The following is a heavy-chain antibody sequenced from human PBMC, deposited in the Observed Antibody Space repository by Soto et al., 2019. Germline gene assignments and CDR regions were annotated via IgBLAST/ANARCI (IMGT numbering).Heavy chain of an antibody. CDR1: GFMFSNYA. CDR2: ISGSGDEI. Sequence: PGGSLRLSCAASGFMFSNYAMSWVRQAPGKGLECVSTISGSGDEILYADSVKGRFTTSRDNSKNTLYLQMNSLRAEDTAVYFCAKDLWDEHNSGWPTDFWGQGTLVTVSS. V-gene: IGHV3-23*01. J-gene: IGHJ4*02. D-gene: IGHD6-19*01. CDR3: AKDLWDEHNSGWPTDF.